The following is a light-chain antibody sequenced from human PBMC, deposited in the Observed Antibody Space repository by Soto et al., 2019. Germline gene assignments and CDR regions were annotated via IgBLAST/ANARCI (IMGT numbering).Light chain of an antibody. J-gene: IGKJ2*01. Sequence: DIQMTQSPSTLSASVGDRVTITCRASQSISSWLAWYQQKPGTAPKLLIYKASSLQSGVPSRFSCSGSGTDFTLTISSLQPDDFATYYCQQYSSYPYTFGQGTKLEIK. V-gene: IGKV1-5*03. CDR3: QQYSSYPYT. CDR2: KAS. CDR1: QSISSW.